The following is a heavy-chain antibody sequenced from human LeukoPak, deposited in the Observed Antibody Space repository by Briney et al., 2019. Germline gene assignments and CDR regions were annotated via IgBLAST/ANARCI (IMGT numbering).Heavy chain of an antibody. CDR3: ARLYDFWSGYYLDY. J-gene: IGHJ4*02. V-gene: IGHV4-39*01. D-gene: IGHD3-3*01. Sequence: SETLSLTCTVSGGSISSSSYYWGWIRQPPGKGLEWIGSIYYSGSTYYNPSLTSRVTISVDTSKNQFSLKLSSVTAADTAVYYCARLYDFWSGYYLDYWGQGTLVTVSS. CDR2: IYYSGST. CDR1: GGSISSSSYY.